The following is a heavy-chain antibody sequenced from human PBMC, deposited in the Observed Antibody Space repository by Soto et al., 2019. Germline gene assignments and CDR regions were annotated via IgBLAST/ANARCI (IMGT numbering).Heavy chain of an antibody. CDR3: ASSSFLRSGDLFHGLDX. Sequence: SETLSLTCTVSGGSIISGDYYWSWIRQPPGKGLEWIGYIYYSGDTSYNPSLKSRVTISIDTSKNQFSLKLTSVTAEDTAFYFCASSSFLRSGDLFHGLDXWGQGTTVTVSS. CDR1: GGSIISGDYY. CDR2: IYYSGDT. J-gene: IGHJ6*02. V-gene: IGHV4-30-4*08. D-gene: IGHD3-10*01.